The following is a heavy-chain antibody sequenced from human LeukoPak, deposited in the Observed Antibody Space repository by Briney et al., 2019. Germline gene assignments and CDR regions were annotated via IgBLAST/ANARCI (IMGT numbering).Heavy chain of an antibody. J-gene: IGHJ5*02. V-gene: IGHV4-30-2*01. CDR2: IFHSGNS. D-gene: IGHD3-10*01. CDR1: GDSISSGDYS. Sequence: SETLSLTCAVSGDSISSGDYSCSWLRQPSGKGLEWIGYIFHSGNSYYNPSLKSRVTISVDKSKNQFSLRLTCVTAADTAVYYCARELWFVNAPGSWLDLWGQGALVTVSS. CDR3: ARELWFVNAPGSWLDL.